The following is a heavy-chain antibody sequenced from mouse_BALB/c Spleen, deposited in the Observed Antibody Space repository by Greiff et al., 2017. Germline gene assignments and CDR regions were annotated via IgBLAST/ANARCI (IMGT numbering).Heavy chain of an antibody. CDR2: ISYDGSN. J-gene: IGHJ2*01. Sequence: VQLKESGPGLVKPSQSLSLTCSVTGYSITSGYYWNWIRQFPGNKLEWMGYISYDGSNNYNPSLKNRISITRDTSKNQFFLKLNSVTTEDTATYYCARKITTAYYFDYWGQGTTLTVSS. D-gene: IGHD2-4*01. V-gene: IGHV3-6*02. CDR3: ARKITTAYYFDY. CDR1: GYSITSGYY.